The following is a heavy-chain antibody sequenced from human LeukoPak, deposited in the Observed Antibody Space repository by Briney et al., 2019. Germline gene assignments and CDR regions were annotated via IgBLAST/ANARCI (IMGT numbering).Heavy chain of an antibody. CDR2: ISSSSSYI. J-gene: IGHJ4*02. CDR3: ARAPTYCSSTRCYRLRSIEPGDY. Sequence: GGSLRLSCAASGFTFSSYSMNWVRQAPGKGLEWVSSISSSSSYIYYADSVRGRFTISRDNAKNSPYLQMNSLRAEDTAVYYCARAPTYCSSTRCYRLRSIEPGDYWGQGTLVTVSS. CDR1: GFTFSSYS. D-gene: IGHD2-2*01. V-gene: IGHV3-21*01.